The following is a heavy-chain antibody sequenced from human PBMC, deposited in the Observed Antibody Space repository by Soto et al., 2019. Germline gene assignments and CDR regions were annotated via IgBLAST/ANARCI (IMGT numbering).Heavy chain of an antibody. CDR2: ITGSGRDT. CDR1: GFTFRNNV. D-gene: IGHD2-8*01. V-gene: IGHV3-23*01. J-gene: IGHJ4*02. Sequence: PGGSLRLSCAASGFTFRNNVLSWVRQAPGKGLDWVSGITGSGRDTYYADSVKGRFTISRDNSKNTVFLQMNSLRAEDTALYYCAKNGLDNSPSAIDSWGPGTLVTVSS. CDR3: AKNGLDNSPSAIDS.